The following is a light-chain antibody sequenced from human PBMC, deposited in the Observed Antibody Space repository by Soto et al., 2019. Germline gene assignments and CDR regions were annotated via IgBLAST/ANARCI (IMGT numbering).Light chain of an antibody. CDR2: AAS. V-gene: IGKV1-39*01. CDR1: QSISNH. CDR3: QQSYSSPPT. Sequence: DIQMTQSPSSLSASVEDRVIITCRASQSISNHLNWYQQKPGKAPKLLIFAASRLQSGVPSRFSGSTSGPDFTLAITSLQPEDFATYYCQQSYSSPPTFGQGTKVEIK. J-gene: IGKJ1*01.